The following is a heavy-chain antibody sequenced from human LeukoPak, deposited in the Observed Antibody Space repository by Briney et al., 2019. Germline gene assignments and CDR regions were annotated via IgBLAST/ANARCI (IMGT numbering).Heavy chain of an antibody. CDR1: GFTFNSYA. J-gene: IGHJ3*02. CDR3: AKEISGIAVAGTVAFDI. D-gene: IGHD6-19*01. V-gene: IGHV3-64*01. CDR2: IRSKGGST. Sequence: PGGSLRLSCAASGFTFNSYAMHWVRQAPGKGLEYVSGIRSKGGSTYYVNSVKGRFTISRDNSKNTLYLQMNSLRAEDTAVYYCAKEISGIAVAGTVAFDIWGQGTMVTVSS.